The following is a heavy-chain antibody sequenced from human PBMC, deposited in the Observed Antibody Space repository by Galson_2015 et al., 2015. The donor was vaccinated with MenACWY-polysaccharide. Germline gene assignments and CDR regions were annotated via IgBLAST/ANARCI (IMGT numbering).Heavy chain of an antibody. J-gene: IGHJ3*01. CDR3: ARDPAYGAFDV. CDR2: INIDGSVK. CDR1: GFSFESFW. V-gene: IGHV3-7*03. D-gene: IGHD4-17*01. Sequence: SLRLSCAASGFSFESFWMSWVRQVPGKGLQVVAQINIDGSVKTYADSVRGRFTISRDNAEKPLSLQMSSLRADDTAVYYCARDPAYGAFDVWGQGTMLLVSS.